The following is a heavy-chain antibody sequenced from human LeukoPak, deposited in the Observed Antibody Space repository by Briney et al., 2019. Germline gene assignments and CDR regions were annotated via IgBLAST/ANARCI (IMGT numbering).Heavy chain of an antibody. CDR3: ALMTTVVMGLDV. J-gene: IGHJ6*04. D-gene: IGHD4-23*01. Sequence: SVKVCCKPYDCTFSSYAITSMRQAHGQGLERMGGIIPIFGTANYAQKLQGRVTMSTDTSTSTAYMELRSLRSDDTAVYSCALMTTVVMGLDVWGKGTTVSASS. CDR2: IIPIFGTA. V-gene: IGHV1-69*05. CDR1: DCTFSSYA.